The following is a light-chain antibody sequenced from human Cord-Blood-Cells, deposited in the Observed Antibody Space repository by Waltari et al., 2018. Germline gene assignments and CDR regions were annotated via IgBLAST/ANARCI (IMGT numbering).Light chain of an antibody. CDR3: CSYAGSSRV. Sequence: QPDLTPTVSLSGSPGQSDTLSDTRNSSDVGRYNLSSWYQQHPGKAPKLMVYEGSKQPSGVSNRVSGSKSGKTASLTISGLQAEDEADYYCCSYAGSSRVFGGGTKLTVL. CDR2: EGS. J-gene: IGLJ3*02. CDR1: SSDVGRYNL. V-gene: IGLV2-23*01.